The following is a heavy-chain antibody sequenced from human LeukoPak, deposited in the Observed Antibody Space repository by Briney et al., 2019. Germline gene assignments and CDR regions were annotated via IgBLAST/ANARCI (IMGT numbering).Heavy chain of an antibody. CDR2: IYYSGST. CDR1: GGSISSYY. Sequence: SENLSLTCTVSGGSISSYYWSWIRQPPGKGLEWIGYIYYSGSTNYNPSLKSRVTISVDTSKDQFSLKLNSVTAADTAVYYCAREITGSADYWGQGTLVTVSS. D-gene: IGHD1-14*01. V-gene: IGHV4-59*01. CDR3: AREITGSADY. J-gene: IGHJ4*01.